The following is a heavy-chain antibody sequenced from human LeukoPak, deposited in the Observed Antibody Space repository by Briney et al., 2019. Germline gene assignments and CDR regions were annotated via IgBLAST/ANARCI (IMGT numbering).Heavy chain of an antibody. D-gene: IGHD5-18*01. CDR2: IRYDGSNK. V-gene: IGHV3-30*02. CDR3: AKDRRIHVYYFDY. J-gene: IGHJ4*02. Sequence: PGGSLRLSCAASGFTFSSYGMHWVRQAPGKGLEWVAFIRYDGSNKYYADSVKGRFTISRDNSKNTLYLLLNSLRAEDTAVYYCAKDRRIHVYYFDYWGQGTLVTVSS. CDR1: GFTFSSYG.